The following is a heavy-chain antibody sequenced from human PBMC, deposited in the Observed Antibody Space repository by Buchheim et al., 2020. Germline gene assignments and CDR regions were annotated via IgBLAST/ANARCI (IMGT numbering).Heavy chain of an antibody. CDR2: ISGSGSII. Sequence: EVQLVESGGGLVQPGGSLRLSCAASGFTFSSYELNWVRQAPGKGLEWVSYISGSGSIIYYADSVKGRFVISSDNAKNFLYLQMNSLRAEDTAVYYCARDRGPLYYFDYWGQGTL. J-gene: IGHJ4*02. V-gene: IGHV3-48*03. CDR1: GFTFSSYE. CDR3: ARDRGPLYYFDY.